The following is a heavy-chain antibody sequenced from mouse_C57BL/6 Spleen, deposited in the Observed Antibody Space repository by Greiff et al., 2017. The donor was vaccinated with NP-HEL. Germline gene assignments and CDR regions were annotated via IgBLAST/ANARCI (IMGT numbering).Heavy chain of an antibody. CDR3: AGKRLGYYGSLDY. D-gene: IGHD1-1*01. V-gene: IGHV1-55*01. CDR1: GYTFTSYW. CDR2: IYPGSGST. J-gene: IGHJ2*01. Sequence: QVQLQQPGAELVKPGASVKMSCKASGYTFTSYWITWVKQRPGQGLEWLGDIYPGSGSTNYNEKFKSKATLTVDTSSSTTSMQLSSLTSEDSAVYYCAGKRLGYYGSLDYWGQGTTRTVSS.